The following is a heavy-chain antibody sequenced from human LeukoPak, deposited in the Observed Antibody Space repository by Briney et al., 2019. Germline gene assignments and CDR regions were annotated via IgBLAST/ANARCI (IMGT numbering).Heavy chain of an antibody. CDR3: AKSHGDYGLLDY. Sequence: GASVKVSCKVSGYSLTDLSLHWVRQAPGKGLEWMGGFDPEGGEPIYAQKFQGRLSMTEDTSKDTGYMELRTLRSEDTALYYCAKSHGDYGLLDYRGQGTLVTVSS. CDR2: FDPEGGEP. V-gene: IGHV1-24*01. J-gene: IGHJ4*02. D-gene: IGHD4-17*01. CDR1: GYSLTDLS.